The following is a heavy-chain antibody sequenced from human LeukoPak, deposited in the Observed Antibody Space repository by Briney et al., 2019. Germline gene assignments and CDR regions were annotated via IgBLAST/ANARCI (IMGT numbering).Heavy chain of an antibody. Sequence: PGGSLRLSCAASGFTFSNCNMNWVRQAPGKGLEWVSYISSSSATIYYADSVKGRFTISRDNAKNSLYLQMNSLRAEDTAVYYCVRTHSDWAVLFDYWGQGTLVTVSP. CDR1: GFTFSNCN. J-gene: IGHJ4*02. D-gene: IGHD6-19*01. CDR3: VRTHSDWAVLFDY. V-gene: IGHV3-48*01. CDR2: ISSSSATI.